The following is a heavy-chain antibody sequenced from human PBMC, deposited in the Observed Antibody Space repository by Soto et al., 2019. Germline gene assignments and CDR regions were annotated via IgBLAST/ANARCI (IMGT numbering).Heavy chain of an antibody. J-gene: IGHJ4*02. V-gene: IGHV6-1*01. CDR2: TYYRSKWYS. CDR1: GDSVSSNSVA. CDR3: ARDGTVEMATIEHDY. D-gene: IGHD5-12*01. Sequence: SQTLSLTCAISGDSVSSNSVAWNWIRQSPSRDLEWLGRTYYRSKWYSDYAVSVKSRITISPDTSKNQFSLQLNSVTPEDTAVYYCARDGTVEMATIEHDYWGQGTLVNVS.